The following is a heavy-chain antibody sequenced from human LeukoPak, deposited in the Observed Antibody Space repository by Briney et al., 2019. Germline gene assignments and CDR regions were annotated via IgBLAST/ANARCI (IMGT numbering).Heavy chain of an antibody. J-gene: IGHJ4*02. CDR2: IKQDGSKK. Sequence: GGSLRLSCAASGFTFTTYSMNWVRQAPGKGLEWVANIKQDGSKKSYVDSVKGRFTISRDNAKNSLYLQMNSLRAEDTAIYYCTRVGYIDEGIDQWGQGTLVTVSS. CDR3: TRVGYIDEGIDQ. CDR1: GFTFTTYS. D-gene: IGHD1-1*01. V-gene: IGHV3-7*04.